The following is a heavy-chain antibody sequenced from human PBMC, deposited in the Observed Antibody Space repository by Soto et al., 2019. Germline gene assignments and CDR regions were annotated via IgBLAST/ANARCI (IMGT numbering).Heavy chain of an antibody. Sequence: SETLSLTCAVYGGSFSGYYWSWIRQPPGKGPEWIGEINHSGSTNYNPSLKSRVTISVDTSKNQFSLKLSSVTAADTAVYYCARGGHYILRFLEWSPSGYYYYYGMDVWGQGTTVTVSS. J-gene: IGHJ6*02. CDR3: ARGGHYILRFLEWSPSGYYYYYGMDV. D-gene: IGHD3-3*01. V-gene: IGHV4-34*01. CDR2: INHSGST. CDR1: GGSFSGYY.